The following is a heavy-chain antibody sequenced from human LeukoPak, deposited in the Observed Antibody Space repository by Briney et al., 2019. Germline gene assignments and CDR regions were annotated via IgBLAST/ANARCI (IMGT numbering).Heavy chain of an antibody. J-gene: IGHJ2*01. CDR3: ATDRGAGYFDL. CDR1: GFTVSANH. D-gene: IGHD1-26*01. Sequence: GGSLRLSCAAFGFTVSANHMTWVRQAPGKGLEWVSVLYSGGSTYYADSVKGRFTISRDNSKNTLYLQMNNLRAEDTAVSYCATDRGAGYFDLWGRGTLVTVSS. CDR2: LYSGGST. V-gene: IGHV3-53*01.